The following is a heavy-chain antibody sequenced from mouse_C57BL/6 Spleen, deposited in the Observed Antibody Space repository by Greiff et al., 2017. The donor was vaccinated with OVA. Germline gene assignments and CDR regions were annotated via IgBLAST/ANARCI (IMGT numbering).Heavy chain of an antibody. J-gene: IGHJ1*03. CDR2: INPNNGGT. CDR1: GYTFTDYN. Sequence: VQLQQSGPELVKPGASVKIPCKASGYTFTDYNMDWVKQSHGKSLEWIGDINPNNGGTIYNQKFKGKATLTVDKSSSTAYMELRSLTSEDTAVYYCARRGITTVVATNFDVWGTGTTVTVSS. V-gene: IGHV1-18*01. D-gene: IGHD1-1*01. CDR3: ARRGITTVVATNFDV.